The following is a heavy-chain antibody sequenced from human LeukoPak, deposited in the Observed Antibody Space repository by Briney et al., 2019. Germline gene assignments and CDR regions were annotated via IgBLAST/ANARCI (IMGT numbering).Heavy chain of an antibody. D-gene: IGHD2-21*02. CDR2: IYYSGST. CDR1: GGSISSYY. V-gene: IGHV4-59*01. Sequence: SETLSLTCTVSGGSISSYYWSWIRQPPGKGLEWIGYIYYSGSTNYNPSLKSRVTISVDTSKNQFSLKLSSETAADTAVYYCARSGSLAYCGGDCRHWYFDLWGRGTLVTVSS. J-gene: IGHJ2*01. CDR3: ARSGSLAYCGGDCRHWYFDL.